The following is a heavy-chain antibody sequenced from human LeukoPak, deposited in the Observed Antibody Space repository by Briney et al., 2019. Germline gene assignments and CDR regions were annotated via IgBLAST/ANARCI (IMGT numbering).Heavy chain of an antibody. V-gene: IGHV4-34*01. D-gene: IGHD2-2*01. Sequence: SETLSRTCAVYGGSFSGYYWSWIRQPPGKGLEWIGEINHSGSTNYNPSLKSRVTISVDTSKNQFSLKLSSVTAADTAVYYCARVIVVLPAAIGFDYWGQGTLVTVSS. CDR2: INHSGST. CDR3: ARVIVVLPAAIGFDY. CDR1: GGSFSGYY. J-gene: IGHJ4*02.